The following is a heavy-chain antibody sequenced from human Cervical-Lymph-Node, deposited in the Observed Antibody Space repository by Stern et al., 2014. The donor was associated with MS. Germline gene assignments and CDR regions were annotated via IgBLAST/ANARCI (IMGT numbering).Heavy chain of an antibody. CDR1: GYTFTRYA. Sequence: QDQLVQSGAEVKKPGASVKVSCKASGYTFTRYAMHWVRQAPGQRLEWMGWINGGNGNTKYSQKVQGRVTITRDTSATTAYMELSSLRSEDTAVYYCARSGYSYGPNWYFDLWGRGTLVTVSS. CDR2: INGGNGNT. V-gene: IGHV1-3*01. CDR3: ARSGYSYGPNWYFDL. J-gene: IGHJ2*01. D-gene: IGHD5-18*01.